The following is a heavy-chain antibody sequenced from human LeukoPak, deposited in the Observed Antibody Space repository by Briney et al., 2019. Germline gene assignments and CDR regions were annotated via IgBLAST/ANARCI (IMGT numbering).Heavy chain of an antibody. V-gene: IGHV3-7*01. CDR1: GFTFSDYY. CDR3: AASNAFHY. CDR2: IKEDESAR. Sequence: GGSLRLSCAASGFTFSDYYMNWVRQAPGKGLEWVANIKEDESARSYVDSVKGRFTISRDNSKNSLYLQMNSLRAEDTAVYYCAASNAFHYWGQGILVTVSS. J-gene: IGHJ4*02.